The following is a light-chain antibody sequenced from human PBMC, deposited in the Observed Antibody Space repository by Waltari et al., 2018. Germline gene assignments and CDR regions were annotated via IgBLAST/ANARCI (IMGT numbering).Light chain of an antibody. Sequence: DVVMTQSPPSLPVTLGQPASMSCRFSQTLIYTDGNTYLSWFLQRPGQSPRRLIYKGSDRDPGVPDRFRGSGSGTDFTLRIKKVEAEDVGVYYCMQGTHWPWTFGQGTKMEIE. CDR3: MQGTHWPWT. V-gene: IGKV2-30*01. CDR2: KGS. CDR1: QTLIYTDGNTY. J-gene: IGKJ1*01.